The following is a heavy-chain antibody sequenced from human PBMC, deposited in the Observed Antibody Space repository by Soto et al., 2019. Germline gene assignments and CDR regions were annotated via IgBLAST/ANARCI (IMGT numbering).Heavy chain of an antibody. CDR3: AKTGGWNWFDP. CDR1: GYIVTHYG. Sequence: QVQLVQSGAEVKKPGASVTVSCKASGYIVTHYGIAWVRQAPGQGLEWVGWVSPYDGSTNYAQKLQGRVTITTDTSTSTAYMELRSLSSDDTAVYYCAKTGGWNWFDPWGQGTLVTVSS. CDR2: VSPYDGST. J-gene: IGHJ5*02. V-gene: IGHV1-18*01. D-gene: IGHD6-19*01.